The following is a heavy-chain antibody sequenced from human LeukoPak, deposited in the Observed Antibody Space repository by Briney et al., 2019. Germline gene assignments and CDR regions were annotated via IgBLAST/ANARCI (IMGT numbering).Heavy chain of an antibody. J-gene: IGHJ4*02. V-gene: IGHV1-46*01. CDR1: GYTFTSYY. D-gene: IGHD5-18*01. Sequence: GASVKVSCKASGYTFTSYYMHWVRQAPGQGLEWMGIINPSGGSTSYAQKFQGRVTMTRGMSTSTVYMELSSLRSEDTAVYYCARAGGYSYGYGLDYFDYWGQGTLVTVSS. CDR3: ARAGGYSYGYGLDYFDY. CDR2: INPSGGST.